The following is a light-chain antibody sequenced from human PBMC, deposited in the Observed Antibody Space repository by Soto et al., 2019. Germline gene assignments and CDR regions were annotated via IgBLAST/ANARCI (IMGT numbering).Light chain of an antibody. CDR3: QKYSSVPV. CDR1: QDIRNF. Sequence: DIQMTQSPTSLSASVGDRVTITCRARQDIRNFVAWYQQKPGKAPKLLIYAASTLQSGVPSRFSGSGSGTDFTLTIISLQPEDVATYSCQKYSSVPVFGPGTKVEIK. V-gene: IGKV1-27*01. CDR2: AAS. J-gene: IGKJ3*01.